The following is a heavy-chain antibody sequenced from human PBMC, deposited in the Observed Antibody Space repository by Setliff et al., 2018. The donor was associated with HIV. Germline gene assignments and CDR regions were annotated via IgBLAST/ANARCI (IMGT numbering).Heavy chain of an antibody. D-gene: IGHD3-3*01. Sequence: GASVKVSCKASGYPFTSYGIGRVRQAPGHGLEWMGYISPYNGDAYYAEKFQGRVTMTTDTSTTAVSMELTNLRSDDTAVYFCASMPAYYNFWRSTYYFDYWGQGTPVTVSS. CDR1: GYPFTSYG. CDR2: ISPYNGDA. V-gene: IGHV1-18*01. J-gene: IGHJ4*02. CDR3: ASMPAYYNFWRSTYYFDY.